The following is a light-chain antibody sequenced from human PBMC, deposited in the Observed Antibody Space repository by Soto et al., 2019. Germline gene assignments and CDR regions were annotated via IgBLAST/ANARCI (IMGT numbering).Light chain of an antibody. V-gene: IGLV2-14*01. CDR3: SSYTSSSFLV. J-gene: IGLJ2*01. CDR1: SSDVGGYNY. CDR2: DVS. Sequence: QSALTQPASMSGSPGQSITISCTGTSSDVGGYNYVSWYQQHPGKAPKLMIYDVSNRPSGVSNRFSGSKSGNTASLTISGLQAEDGADYYCSSYTSSSFLVFGGGTQLTVL.